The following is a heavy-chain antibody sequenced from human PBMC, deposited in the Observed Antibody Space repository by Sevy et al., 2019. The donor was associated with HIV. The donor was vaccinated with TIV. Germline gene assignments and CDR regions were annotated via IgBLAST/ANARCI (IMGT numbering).Heavy chain of an antibody. CDR3: ITDPAYRGYDEEVINYYFYGMDV. CDR2: IKSEFDGGAI. V-gene: IGHV3-15*01. CDR1: GFTFSSAW. Sequence: GGSLRLSCTASGFTFSSAWMSWVRQAPGKGLEWVGRIKSEFDGGAIDYAAPVKGRFSISREDSKTTVYLHMNSLKTDDTAVYYCITDPAYRGYDEEVINYYFYGMDVWGQGTTVTVSS. D-gene: IGHD5-12*01. J-gene: IGHJ6*02.